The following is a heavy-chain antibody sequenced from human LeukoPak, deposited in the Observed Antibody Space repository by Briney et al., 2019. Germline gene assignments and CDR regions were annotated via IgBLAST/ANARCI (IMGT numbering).Heavy chain of an antibody. CDR3: ARDQVVPVIPLGGAFDI. CDR2: IIPIFGTA. D-gene: IGHD2-2*01. Sequence: GASVKVSCKTSGYTFINYAMHWVRQAPGQWLEWMGGIIPIFGTANYAQKFQGRVTITADESTGTAYMELSSLRSEDTAVYYCARDQVVPVIPLGGAFDIWGQGTMVTVSS. J-gene: IGHJ3*02. V-gene: IGHV1-69*13. CDR1: GYTFINYA.